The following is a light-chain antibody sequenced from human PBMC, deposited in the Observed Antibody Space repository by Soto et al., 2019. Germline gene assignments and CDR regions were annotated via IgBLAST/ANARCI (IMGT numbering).Light chain of an antibody. CDR2: AVN. Sequence: QSALTQPRSVSGSPGQSVTISCPGSSSDVGDYNYVSWYQQHPGKAPKLLIYAVNMRPSGVPDRFSGSKSGNTASLSISGLQAEYEADYSCCSYAGSYTRVFGGGTKLTVL. CDR3: CSYAGSYTRV. CDR1: SSDVGDYNY. J-gene: IGLJ3*02. V-gene: IGLV2-11*01.